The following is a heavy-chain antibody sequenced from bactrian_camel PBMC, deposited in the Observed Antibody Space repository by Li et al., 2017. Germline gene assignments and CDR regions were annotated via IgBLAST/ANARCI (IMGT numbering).Heavy chain of an antibody. V-gene: IGHV3-2*01. CDR1: GSSHC. J-gene: IGHJ4*01. CDR3: AAAEARRGDYCIVGPTRFAY. CDR2: IHTDSGTT. D-gene: IGHD3*01. Sequence: VQLVESGGGSVQAGGSLTLSCAASGSSHCMGWFRQAPGKEREGVARIHTDSGTTSYSDSVKGRFANSRDNAKNTLYLEMNNLKPEDTAMYYCAAAEARRGDYCIVGPTRFAYWGQGTQVTVS.